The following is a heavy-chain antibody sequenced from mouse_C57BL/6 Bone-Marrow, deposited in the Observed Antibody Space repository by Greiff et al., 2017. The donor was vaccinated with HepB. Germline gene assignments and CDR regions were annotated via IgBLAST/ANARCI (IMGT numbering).Heavy chain of an antibody. CDR1: GYTFTSYW. D-gene: IGHD2-4*01. Sequence: VQLQQPGAELVKPGASVKMSCKASGYTFTSYWITWVKQRPGQGLEWIGEIYPGSGSTNYNEKFKSKATLTVDTSSSTAYMQLSSLTSEDSAVYYCANFYYDYDGWFAYWGQGTLVTVSA. V-gene: IGHV1-55*01. CDR2: IYPGSGST. J-gene: IGHJ3*01. CDR3: ANFYYDYDGWFAY.